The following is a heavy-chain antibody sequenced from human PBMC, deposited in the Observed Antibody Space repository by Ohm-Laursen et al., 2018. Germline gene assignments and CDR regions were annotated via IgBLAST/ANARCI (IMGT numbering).Heavy chain of an antibody. CDR3: AHSRTTGFFYYYYGMDV. D-gene: IGHD1-1*01. CDR1: GFSLSTSGVG. Sequence: TQTLTLTCTFSGFSLSTSGVGVGWIRQPPGKALEWLALIYWNDDKRYSPSLKSRLTITKDTSKNQVVLTMTNMDPVDTATYYCAHSRTTGFFYYYYGMDVWGQGTTVTVSS. J-gene: IGHJ6*02. V-gene: IGHV2-5*01. CDR2: IYWNDDK.